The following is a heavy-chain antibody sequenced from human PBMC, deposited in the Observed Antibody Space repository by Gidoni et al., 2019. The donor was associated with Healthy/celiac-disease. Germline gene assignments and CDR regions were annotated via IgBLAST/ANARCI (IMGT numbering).Heavy chain of an antibody. CDR3: AKDPSGSYLYYFDY. V-gene: IGHV3-9*01. CDR1: GSTFDDYA. D-gene: IGHD1-26*01. Sequence: EVQLVESGGGLVQPGRCLRITCEASGSTFDDYAMHWVRQAPGKGLEWVSGISWNSGSISYADSVHGRFTISRDNAKNSLYLQMNSLRAEDTALYYCAKDPSGSYLYYFDYWGQGTLVTVSS. J-gene: IGHJ4*02. CDR2: ISWNSGSI.